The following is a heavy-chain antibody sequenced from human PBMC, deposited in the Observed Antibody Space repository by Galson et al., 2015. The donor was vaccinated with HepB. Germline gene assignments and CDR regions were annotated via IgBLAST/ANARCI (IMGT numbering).Heavy chain of an antibody. CDR3: AHSFVIIPDPIPWWFDP. V-gene: IGHV2-5*02. J-gene: IGHJ5*02. Sequence: PALVKPTQTLTLTCTFSGFSLNTSGVGVGWIRQPPGKALEWLALIYWDDDKRYSPSLKSRLTVTKDTSKNQVVLAMTNMDPVDTATYYCAHSFVIIPDPIPWWFDPWGQGTLVTVSS. CDR2: IYWDDDK. CDR1: GFSLNTSGVG. D-gene: IGHD2-2*02.